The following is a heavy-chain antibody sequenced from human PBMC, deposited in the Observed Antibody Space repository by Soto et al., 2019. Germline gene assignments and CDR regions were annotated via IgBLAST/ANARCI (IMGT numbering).Heavy chain of an antibody. J-gene: IGHJ4*02. CDR2: IYHSGST. Sequence: LSLTCAVSGGPISSGGYSRSWIRQPPGKGLEWIGCIYHSGSTYYNPSLKSRVTISVDRSKNQFPLKLSSVTAADTAVYYCARQRLHFYDSGGNTYFDSWGQGTLVPVSS. CDR3: ARQRLHFYDSGGNTYFDS. V-gene: IGHV4-30-2*01. D-gene: IGHD3-22*01. CDR1: GGPISSGGYS.